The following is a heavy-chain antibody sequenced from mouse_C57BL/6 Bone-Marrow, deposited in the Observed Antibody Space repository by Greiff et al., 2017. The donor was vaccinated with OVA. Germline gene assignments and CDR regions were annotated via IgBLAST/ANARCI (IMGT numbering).Heavy chain of an antibody. CDR1: GCTFTSYW. CDR3: ARRAYYYGSSYWYFDV. J-gene: IGHJ1*03. CDR2: IDPSDSYT. D-gene: IGHD1-1*01. V-gene: IGHV1-50*01. Sequence: VQLQQPGAELVKPGASVKLSCKASGCTFTSYWMQWVKQRPGQGLEWIGEIDPSDSYTNYNQKFKGKATLTVDTSSSTAYMQLSSLTSEDSAVYYCARRAYYYGSSYWYFDVWGTGTTVTVSS.